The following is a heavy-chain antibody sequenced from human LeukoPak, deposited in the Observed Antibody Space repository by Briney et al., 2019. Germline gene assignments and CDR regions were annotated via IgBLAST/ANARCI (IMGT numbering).Heavy chain of an antibody. V-gene: IGHV3-30-3*01. D-gene: IGHD5-24*01. J-gene: IGHJ4*02. CDR3: AREVEMATSGFDY. CDR1: GFTFSSYA. Sequence: GRSLRLSCAASGFTFSSYAMHWVRQAPGKGLEWVAVISYDGSNKYYADSVKGRFTISRDNSKNTLYLQMNSLRAEDTAVYYCAREVEMATSGFDYWGQGTLVTVSS. CDR2: ISYDGSNK.